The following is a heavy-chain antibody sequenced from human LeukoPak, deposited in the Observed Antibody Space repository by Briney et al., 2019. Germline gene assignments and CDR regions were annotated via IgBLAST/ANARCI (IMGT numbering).Heavy chain of an antibody. D-gene: IGHD3-10*01. CDR3: ARGGYYYGSGSPSDAFDI. J-gene: IGHJ3*02. CDR2: ISSSSSYI. V-gene: IGHV3-21*01. CDR1: GFTFSSYS. Sequence: GGSLRLSCAASGFTFSSYSMNWVRQAPGKGLEWVSSISSSSSYIYYADSVKGRFTISRDNAKNSLYLQMSSLRAEDTAVYYCARGGYYYGSGSPSDAFDIWGQGTMVTVSS.